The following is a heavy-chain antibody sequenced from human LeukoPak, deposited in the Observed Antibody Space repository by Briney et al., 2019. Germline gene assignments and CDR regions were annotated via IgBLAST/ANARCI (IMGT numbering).Heavy chain of an antibody. Sequence: ASVEVSCKASGYTFTSYDINWVRQATGQGLERMGWMNPNSGNTGYAQKFQGRVTMTRNTSISTAYMELSSLRSEDTAVYYCARGKRGERYYYGSGTMKWVCDYWGQGTLVTVSS. D-gene: IGHD3-10*01. V-gene: IGHV1-8*01. CDR1: GYTFTSYD. CDR3: ARGKRGERYYYGSGTMKWVCDY. J-gene: IGHJ4*02. CDR2: MNPNSGNT.